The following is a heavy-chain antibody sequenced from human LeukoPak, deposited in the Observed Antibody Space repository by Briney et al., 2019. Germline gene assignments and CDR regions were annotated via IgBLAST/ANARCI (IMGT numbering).Heavy chain of an antibody. J-gene: IGHJ6*03. CDR3: AREYGSGSNYYYYMDV. Sequence: KPSETLSLTCTVSGGSISSYYWSWIRQPPGKGLEWIGYIYYSGSTNYNPSLKSRVTISVDTSKNQFSLKLSSVTAADTAVYYCAREYGSGSNYYYYMDVWGKGTTVTVSS. CDR1: GGSISSYY. CDR2: IYYSGST. V-gene: IGHV4-59*12. D-gene: IGHD3-10*01.